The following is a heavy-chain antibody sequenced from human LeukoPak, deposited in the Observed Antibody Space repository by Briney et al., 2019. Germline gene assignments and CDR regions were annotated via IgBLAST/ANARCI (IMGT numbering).Heavy chain of an antibody. V-gene: IGHV3-23*01. J-gene: IGHJ6*02. D-gene: IGHD3-10*01. Sequence: GGSLRLSCAASGFTFSSYATSWVRQAPGKGLEWVSAISGSGGSTYYADSVKGRFTISRDNSKNTLYLQMNSLRAEDTAVYYCAKAMVRGVPKYGMDVWGQGTTVTVSS. CDR3: AKAMVRGVPKYGMDV. CDR2: ISGSGGST. CDR1: GFTFSSYA.